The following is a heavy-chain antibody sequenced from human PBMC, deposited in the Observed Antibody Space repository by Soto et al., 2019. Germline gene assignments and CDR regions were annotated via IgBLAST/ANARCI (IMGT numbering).Heavy chain of an antibody. V-gene: IGHV4-39*01. Sequence: QLQLQESGPGLVKPSETLSLTCSVSDDSINSDKYYWGWIRQPPGKGLEWIGSIYYRGNAYYNPSLQTRDTISLDQSKSQFSLKLNSVTAADSAVYFCARLEGLATISYYFDFWGPGALVTVSS. D-gene: IGHD3-9*01. CDR2: IYYRGNA. CDR1: DDSINSDKYY. J-gene: IGHJ4*02. CDR3: ARLEGLATISYYFDF.